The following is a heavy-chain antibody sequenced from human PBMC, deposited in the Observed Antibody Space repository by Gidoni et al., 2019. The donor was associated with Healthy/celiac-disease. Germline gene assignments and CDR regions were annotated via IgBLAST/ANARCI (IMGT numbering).Heavy chain of an antibody. J-gene: IGHJ4*02. Sequence: QVQLVQSGAEVKKPGSSVKVSCKASGGTFSSYTISWVRQAPGQGLEWMGRIIPILGIANNAQKFQGRVTITADKSTSTAYMELSSLRSEDTAVYYCARVNCRAAAGTLLRNWGQGTLVTVSS. V-gene: IGHV1-69*02. CDR3: ARVNCRAAAGTLLRN. D-gene: IGHD6-13*01. CDR2: IIPILGIA. CDR1: GGTFSSYT.